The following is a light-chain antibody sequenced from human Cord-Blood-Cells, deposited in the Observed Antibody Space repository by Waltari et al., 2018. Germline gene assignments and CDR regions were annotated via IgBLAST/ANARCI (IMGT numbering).Light chain of an antibody. CDR3: CSYAGSYV. V-gene: IGLV2-23*01. CDR1: SSDVGSYNL. CDR2: EGS. J-gene: IGLJ1*01. Sequence: QSALTQPASVSGSPGQSITISCTGTSSDVGSYNLVSWYQQHPGKAPKLMIYEGSKRPSGLSTRFSGSKSGNPASLTISGLQAEDEADYYCCSYAGSYVFGTGTKVTVL.